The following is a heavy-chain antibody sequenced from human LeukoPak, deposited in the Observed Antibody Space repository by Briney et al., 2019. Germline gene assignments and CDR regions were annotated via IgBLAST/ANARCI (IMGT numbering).Heavy chain of an antibody. CDR2: ISSSSSYI. CDR1: GFTFSSYS. CDR3: ASGSGDYGDPFDY. Sequence: PGGSLRLSCAASGFTFSSYSTNWVRQAPGKGLEWVSSISSSSSYIYYADSVKGRFTISRDNAKNSLYLQMNSLRAEDTAVYYCASGSGDYGDPFDYWGQGTLVTVSS. D-gene: IGHD4-17*01. J-gene: IGHJ4*02. V-gene: IGHV3-21*01.